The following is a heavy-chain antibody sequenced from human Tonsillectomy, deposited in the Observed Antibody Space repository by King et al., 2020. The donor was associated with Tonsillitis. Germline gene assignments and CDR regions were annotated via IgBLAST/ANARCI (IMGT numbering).Heavy chain of an antibody. CDR2: XXXXGGXT. CDR3: AKPRSGYGHFDY. CDR1: GFTFSSYA. D-gene: IGHD5-12*01. V-gene: IGHV3-23*04. J-gene: IGHJ4*02. Sequence: VQLVESGGGLVQPGGSLRLSCAASGFTFSSYAMSWVRQAPGKGLEWVSAXXXXGGXTYYADSVKGRFTISRDXSKNTLYLQMNSLRAEDTAVDYCAKPRSGYGHFDYWGQGTLVTVSS.